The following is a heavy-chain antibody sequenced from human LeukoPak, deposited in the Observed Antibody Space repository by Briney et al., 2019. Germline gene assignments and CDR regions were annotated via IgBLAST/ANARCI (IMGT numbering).Heavy chain of an antibody. CDR2: IIPIFGTA. CDR1: GGTFSSYA. J-gene: IGHJ4*02. D-gene: IGHD6-13*01. V-gene: IGHV1-69*05. CDR3: ARDMYSSSPYYFDY. Sequence: SVKVSCKASGGTFSSYAISWVRQAPGQGLEWMGGIIPIFGTANYAQKFQGRVTMTRDTSISTAYMELSRLRSDDTAVYYCARDMYSSSPYYFDYWGQGTLVTVSS.